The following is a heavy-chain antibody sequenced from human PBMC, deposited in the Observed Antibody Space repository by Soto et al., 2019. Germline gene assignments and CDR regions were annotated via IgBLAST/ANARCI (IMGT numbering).Heavy chain of an antibody. CDR2: INSDGSST. CDR1: GFTFSSYW. J-gene: IGHJ4*02. V-gene: IGHV3-74*01. D-gene: IGHD2-15*01. Sequence: EVQLVESGGGLVQPGGSLRLSCAASGFTFSSYWMHWVRQAPGKGLVWVSNINSDGSSTNYADSVKGRFTIPRDNAKNTLYLHMNSLRAEDTAVYYCARICSGSSCYVPNWGQGTLVTVSS. CDR3: ARICSGSSCYVPN.